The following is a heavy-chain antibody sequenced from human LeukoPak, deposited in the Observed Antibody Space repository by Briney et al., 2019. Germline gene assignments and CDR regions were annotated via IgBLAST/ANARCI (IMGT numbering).Heavy chain of an antibody. Sequence: ASVKVSCKASGYTFTSYDINWVRQATGQGLEWMGWMNPNSGNTGYAQKFQGRVTMTRYTSISTAYMELSSLRSDDMAVYYCARVQGGATSDYWGQGTLVTVSS. CDR2: MNPNSGNT. CDR1: GYTFTSYD. V-gene: IGHV1-8*01. CDR3: ARVQGGATSDY. D-gene: IGHD1-26*01. J-gene: IGHJ4*02.